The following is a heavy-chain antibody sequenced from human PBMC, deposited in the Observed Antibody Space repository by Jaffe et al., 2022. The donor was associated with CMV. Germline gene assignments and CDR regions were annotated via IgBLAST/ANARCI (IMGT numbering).Heavy chain of an antibody. V-gene: IGHV3-30*03. CDR3: ARGGRITIFGVVSDGMDV. Sequence: QVQLVESGGGVVQPGRSLRLSCAASGFTFSSYGMHWVRQAPGKGLEWVAVISYDGSNKYYADSVKGRFTISRDNSKNTLYLQMNSLRAEDTAVYYCARGGRITIFGVVSDGMDVWGQGTTVTVSS. J-gene: IGHJ6*02. D-gene: IGHD3-3*01. CDR2: ISYDGSNK. CDR1: GFTFSSYG.